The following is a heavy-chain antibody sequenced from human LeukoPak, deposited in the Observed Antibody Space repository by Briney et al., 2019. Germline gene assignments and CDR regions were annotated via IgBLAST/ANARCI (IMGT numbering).Heavy chain of an antibody. D-gene: IGHD2-2*02. CDR1: GFTFSSYS. CDR3: ARDRGCSSTSCYSY. J-gene: IGHJ4*02. Sequence: GGSLRLSCAASGFTFSSYSMNWVRQAPGKGLEGVSSISSSSSYIYYADSVKGRFTISRDNAKNSLYLQMNSLRAEDTAVYYCARDRGCSSTSCYSYWGQGTLVTVSS. V-gene: IGHV3-21*01. CDR2: ISSSSSYI.